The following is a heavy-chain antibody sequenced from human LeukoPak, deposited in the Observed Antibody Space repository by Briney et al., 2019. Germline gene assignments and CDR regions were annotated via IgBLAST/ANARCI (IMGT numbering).Heavy chain of an antibody. D-gene: IGHD3-10*01. Sequence: PGGSLRLSCAASGFTFSSYSMNWVRQAPGKGLEWVSSISSSSSYIYYADSVKGRFTISRDNAKNSLYLQMNSLRAEDTAVYYCAKSNGRHSGFDYWGQGTLVTVSS. J-gene: IGHJ4*02. CDR2: ISSSSSYI. CDR3: AKSNGRHSGFDY. V-gene: IGHV3-21*01. CDR1: GFTFSSYS.